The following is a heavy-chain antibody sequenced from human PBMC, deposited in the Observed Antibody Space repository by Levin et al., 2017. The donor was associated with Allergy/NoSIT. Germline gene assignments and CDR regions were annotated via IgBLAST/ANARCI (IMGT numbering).Heavy chain of an antibody. CDR1: GFTFSSYS. J-gene: IGHJ6*02. CDR3: ARDLKGFWSGYAYYYYGMDG. Sequence: GESLKISCAASGFTFSSYSMNWVRQAPGKGLEWVSSISSSSSYIYYADSVKGRFTISRDNAKNSLYLQMNSLRAEDTAVYYCARDLKGFWSGYAYYYYGMDGWGQGTTVTVSS. V-gene: IGHV3-21*01. CDR2: ISSSSSYI. D-gene: IGHD3-3*01.